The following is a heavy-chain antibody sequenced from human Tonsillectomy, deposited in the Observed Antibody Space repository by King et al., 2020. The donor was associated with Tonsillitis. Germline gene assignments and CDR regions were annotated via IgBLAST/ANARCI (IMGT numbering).Heavy chain of an antibody. D-gene: IGHD3-22*01. Sequence: VQLVESGGGLVQPGGSLKLSCAASGFSFSGSGMHWVRQASGKGLEWVGRIRSKSNSYATMYAAAVQGRFTIARADSKNMAYLQMNSLKTEDTAIYYCTRPGDSSGYYYSWGQGTLVTVSS. V-gene: IGHV3-73*01. J-gene: IGHJ5*02. CDR2: IRSKSNSYAT. CDR3: TRPGDSSGYYYS. CDR1: GFSFSGSG.